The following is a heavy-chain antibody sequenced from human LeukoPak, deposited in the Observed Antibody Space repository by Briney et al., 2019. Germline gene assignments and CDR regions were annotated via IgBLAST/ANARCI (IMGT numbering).Heavy chain of an antibody. J-gene: IGHJ6*02. V-gene: IGHV3-7*01. CDR3: ARDGRVGDDFWSGYYPYYYYGMDV. CDR1: GFTFSSYW. CDR2: IKQDGSEK. D-gene: IGHD3-3*01. Sequence: GGSLRLSWAASGFTFSSYWMSWVRQAPGKGLEWVANIKQDGSEKYYVDSVKGRFTISRDNAKNSLYLQMKSLRAEDTAVYYCARDGRVGDDFWSGYYPYYYYGMDVWGQGTTVTVSS.